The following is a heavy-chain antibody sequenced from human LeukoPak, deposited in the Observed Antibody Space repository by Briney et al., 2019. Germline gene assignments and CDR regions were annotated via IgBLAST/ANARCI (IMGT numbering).Heavy chain of an antibody. CDR1: GGSISSSSYY. CDR3: ARGWRWLHLIIDY. Sequence: SETLSLTCTVSGGSISSSSYYWGWIRQPPGKGLEWIGSIYYSGSTYYNPSLKSRVTISVDTSKNQFSLKLSSVTAADTAVYYCARGWRWLHLIIDYWGQGTLVTVSS. V-gene: IGHV4-39*01. CDR2: IYYSGST. D-gene: IGHD5-24*01. J-gene: IGHJ4*02.